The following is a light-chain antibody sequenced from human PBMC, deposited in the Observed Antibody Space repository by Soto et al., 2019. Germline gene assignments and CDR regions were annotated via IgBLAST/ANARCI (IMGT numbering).Light chain of an antibody. Sequence: QSALTQPASVSGSPGQSITISCTGTSSDVGGYHYVSWYQQHPGKAPKLMIYEVSYRPSGVSNRFSGSKSGNTASLTISGLQAEDDADYYCSSDTSSTTLVFGGGTQLTVL. J-gene: IGLJ7*01. CDR2: EVS. V-gene: IGLV2-14*01. CDR3: SSDTSSTTLV. CDR1: SSDVGGYHY.